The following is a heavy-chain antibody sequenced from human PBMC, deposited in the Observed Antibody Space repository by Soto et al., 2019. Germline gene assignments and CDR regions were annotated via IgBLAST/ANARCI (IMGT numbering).Heavy chain of an antibody. D-gene: IGHD3-10*01. CDR3: ASLAIGTIIRGAPDF. V-gene: IGHV3-11*01. Sequence: XESLRLSCAASGFTFSDYYMTWIRQAAGKGLEWVSYISSGGSSIYYADSVKGRFTISRDNAKNSLYLQMNSLRAEDTAMYYCASLAIGTIIRGAPDFWGQGTLVTVSS. J-gene: IGHJ4*02. CDR1: GFTFSDYY. CDR2: ISSGGSSI.